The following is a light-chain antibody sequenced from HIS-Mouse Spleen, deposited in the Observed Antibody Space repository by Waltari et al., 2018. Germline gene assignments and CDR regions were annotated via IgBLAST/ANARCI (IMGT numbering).Light chain of an antibody. CDR2: DVS. V-gene: IGLV2-11*01. J-gene: IGLJ2*01. Sequence: QSALTQPRSVSGSPGQSVTISCTGTSSDVGGYNYVSWYQQHPGKAPKLMIYDVSKRPSGVPGRCSGSKSGNTASLTISGLQDEDEADYYCCSYAGSYGVVFGGGTKLTVL. CDR3: CSYAGSYGVV. CDR1: SSDVGGYNY.